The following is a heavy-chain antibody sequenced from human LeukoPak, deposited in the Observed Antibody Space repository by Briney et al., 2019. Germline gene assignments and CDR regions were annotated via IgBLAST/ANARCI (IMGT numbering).Heavy chain of an antibody. CDR2: IHHSGNT. D-gene: IGHD2-2*01. CDR1: GYSLSSGNS. V-gene: IGHV4-38-2*02. CDR3: ARINYCSTIKCPGWFDP. J-gene: IGHJ5*02. Sequence: SETLSLTCTVSGYSLSSGNSWGWIRQPPGKGLEWIGSIHHSGNTHYSPSLRSRITISVDTSNNRFSLNLRSVTAADTAVYYCARINYCSTIKCPGWFDPWGQGTLVTVSS.